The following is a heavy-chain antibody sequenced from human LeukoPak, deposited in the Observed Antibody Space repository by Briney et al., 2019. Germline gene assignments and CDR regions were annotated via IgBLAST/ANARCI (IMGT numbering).Heavy chain of an antibody. V-gene: IGHV3-74*01. CDR2: VNSDGSIT. CDR1: GFMFKNYW. D-gene: IGHD3-16*01. Sequence: GGSLRLSCAASGFMFKNYWMHWVRQAPGKGLVWLSRVNSDGSITVYADFVKGRFTTSRDSAKNTVYLEMSSLRAEDTAVYYCARAGEGIDNWGQGALVTVSS. CDR3: ARAGEGIDN. J-gene: IGHJ4*02.